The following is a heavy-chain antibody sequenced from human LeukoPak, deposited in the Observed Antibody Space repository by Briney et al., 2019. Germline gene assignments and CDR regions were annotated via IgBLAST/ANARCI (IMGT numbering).Heavy chain of an antibody. CDR3: ARDRDPGIRGYSGYGAYHYGLDV. Sequence: GGPLRLSCAASGFTFSSYSMNWVRQAPGKGLEWVSSISSSSSYIYYADSVKGRFTISRDNAKNSLYLQMNSLRAEDTAVYYCARDRDPGIRGYSGYGAYHYGLDVWGLGTTVSVSS. CDR1: GFTFSSYS. V-gene: IGHV3-21*04. D-gene: IGHD5-12*01. J-gene: IGHJ6*02. CDR2: ISSSSSYI.